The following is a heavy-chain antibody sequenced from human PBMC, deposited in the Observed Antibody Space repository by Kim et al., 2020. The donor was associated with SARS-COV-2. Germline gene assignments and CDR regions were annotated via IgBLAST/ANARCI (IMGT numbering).Heavy chain of an antibody. V-gene: IGHV3-21*01. D-gene: IGHD3-10*01. CDR2: I. Sequence: IGYADSVKGRCTISRDNAANTLYLQMNSLGSEDTAVYYCVREYRMSGSYYWGQGALVTVSS. J-gene: IGHJ4*02. CDR3: VREYRMSGSYY.